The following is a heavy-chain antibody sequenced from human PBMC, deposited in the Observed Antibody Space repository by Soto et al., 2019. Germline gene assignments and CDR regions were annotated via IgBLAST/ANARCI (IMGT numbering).Heavy chain of an antibody. CDR1: GYTFTSYD. J-gene: IGHJ5*02. CDR2: MNPNSGNT. V-gene: IGHV1-8*01. Sequence: ASVKVSCKASGYTFTSYDINWVREATGQGLEWMGWMNPNSGNTGYAQKFQGRVTMTRNTSISTAYMELSSLRSEDTAVYCCARGLRGGESAYWFDPWGQGTLVTVSS. D-gene: IGHD2-15*01. CDR3: ARGLRGGESAYWFDP.